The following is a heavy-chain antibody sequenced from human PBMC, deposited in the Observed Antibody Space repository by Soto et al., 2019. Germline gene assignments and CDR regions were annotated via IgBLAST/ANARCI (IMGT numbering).Heavy chain of an antibody. D-gene: IGHD2-15*01. J-gene: IGHJ6*02. CDR2: ISYDGNNK. V-gene: IGHV3-30-3*01. CDR1: GFTFSSYA. CDR3: ARAGCDGGSCYTLVGLRYGMDV. Sequence: ESGGGVVQPGRSLRLSCAASGFTFSSYAMHWVRQAPGKGLEWVAVISYDGNNKYYADSVKGRFTISRDNSKNTLYLQMNSVRAEDTAVYSCARAGCDGGSCYTLVGLRYGMDVWGQGTTVTVSS.